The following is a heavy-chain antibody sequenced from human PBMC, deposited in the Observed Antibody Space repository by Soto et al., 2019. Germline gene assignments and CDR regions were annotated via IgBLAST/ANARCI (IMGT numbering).Heavy chain of an antibody. CDR1: GFTFSNAW. CDR2: IKSKTDGGTT. V-gene: IGHV3-15*01. CDR3: TTVKMITFGGVIRYYYYYMDV. Sequence: GGSLRLSCAASGFTFSNAWMSWVRQAPGKGLEWVGRIKSKTDGGTTDYAAPVKGRFTISRDDSKNTLYLQMNSLKTEDTAVYYCTTVKMITFGGVIRYYYYYMDVCGEGTTVTLSS. D-gene: IGHD3-16*02. J-gene: IGHJ6*03.